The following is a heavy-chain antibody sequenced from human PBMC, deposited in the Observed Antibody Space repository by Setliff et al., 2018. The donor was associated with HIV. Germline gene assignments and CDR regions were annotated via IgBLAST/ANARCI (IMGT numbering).Heavy chain of an antibody. CDR3: ARYGLLPFDAFHI. D-gene: IGHD2-15*01. J-gene: IGHJ3*02. V-gene: IGHV2-5*08. CDR2: IYWDDDV. CDR1: GGSISSYYW. Sequence: TLSLTCTVSGGSISSYYWSWIRQPPGKGLEWLAPIYWDDDVRYNPSLKSRLTITKDTSKNQVVLTMTNMDPVDTATYYCARYGLLPFDAFHIWGQGTKVTVSS.